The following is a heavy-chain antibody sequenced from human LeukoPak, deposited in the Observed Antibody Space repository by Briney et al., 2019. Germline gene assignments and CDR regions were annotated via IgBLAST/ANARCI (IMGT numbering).Heavy chain of an antibody. D-gene: IGHD3-10*01. V-gene: IGHV3-74*01. CDR3: VSLTYGSGTSLFDY. Sequence: PGGSLRLSCAASGFTFSSYWMHWVRQAPGKGLVWVSRINSDGSSTTYADSVKGRFTISRDNAKSTLYLQMNSLRAEDTAVYYCVSLTYGSGTSLFDYWGQGTLVTVSS. J-gene: IGHJ4*02. CDR2: INSDGSST. CDR1: GFTFSSYW.